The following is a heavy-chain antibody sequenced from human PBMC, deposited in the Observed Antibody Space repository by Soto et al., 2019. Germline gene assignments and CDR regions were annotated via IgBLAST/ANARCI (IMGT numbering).Heavy chain of an antibody. D-gene: IGHD1-26*01. CDR2: IWYDGSNK. V-gene: IGHV3-33*01. J-gene: IGHJ4*02. CDR3: ARDTQWELRLDY. CDR1: GFTFSSYG. Sequence: QVQLVESGGGVVQPGRSLRLSCAASGFTFSSYGMHWVRQAPGKGLEWVAVIWYDGSNKYYADSVKGRFTISRDNSKNTLYLQMNSLRAEDTAVYYCARDTQWELRLDYWGQGTLVTVSS.